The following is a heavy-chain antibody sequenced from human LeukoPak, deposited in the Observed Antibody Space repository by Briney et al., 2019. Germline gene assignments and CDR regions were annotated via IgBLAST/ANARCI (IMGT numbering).Heavy chain of an antibody. CDR2: IYPGNSDT. CDR3: ARRDPAYYGMDV. Sequence: GESLKISCKGSGYSFTSYRIGWVRHMPGKGLEWMGIIYPGNSDTTYSPSFQGQVTISADKSISTAYLQWSSLKASDTAMYYYARRDPAYYGMDVWGQGTTVTVSS. V-gene: IGHV5-51*01. J-gene: IGHJ6*02. CDR1: GYSFTSYR.